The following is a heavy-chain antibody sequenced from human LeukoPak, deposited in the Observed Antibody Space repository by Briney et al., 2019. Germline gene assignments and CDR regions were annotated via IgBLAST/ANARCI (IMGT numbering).Heavy chain of an antibody. CDR1: GVSISGYY. J-gene: IGHJ4*02. CDR3: AREGFEGGNQLLD. V-gene: IGHV4-4*07. Sequence: SETLSLTCTVSGVSISGYYWSWIRQPAGKGLEWIGRIYSSGGTDYNPSLKSRVTMSVATSKNQFSLKLMSVTAADTAVYYCAREGFEGGNQLLDWGQGTLVTVSS. D-gene: IGHD2-2*01. CDR2: IYSSGGT.